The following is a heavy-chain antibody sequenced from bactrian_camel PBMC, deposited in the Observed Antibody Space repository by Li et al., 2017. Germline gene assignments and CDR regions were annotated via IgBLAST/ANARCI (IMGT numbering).Heavy chain of an antibody. Sequence: DVQLVESGGGSVQSGGSLRLSCAASGYTFSRYCMGWFRQAPGKEREGAAVISDGSTTYAASVKGRFTISRDNAKNTVYLQLNSLKPEDMAMYYCAKPEIDYGLGRLSEYAYWGQGTQVTVS. D-gene: IGHD5*01. CDR2: ISDGST. J-gene: IGHJ4*01. CDR1: GYTFSRYC. V-gene: IGHV3S40*01. CDR3: AKPEIDYGLGRLSEYAY.